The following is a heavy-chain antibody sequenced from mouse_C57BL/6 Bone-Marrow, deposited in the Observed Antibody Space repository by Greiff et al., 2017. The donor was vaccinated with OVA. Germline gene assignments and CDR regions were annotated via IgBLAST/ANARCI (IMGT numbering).Heavy chain of an antibody. CDR3: ARSYSNYGRFAY. D-gene: IGHD2-5*01. CDR1: GYTFTDYY. Sequence: VKLQQSGAELVKPGASVKISCKASGYTFTDYYINWVKQRPGQGLEWIGKIGPGSGSTYYHEKFKGKATLTADKSSSTAYMQLSSLTSEDSAVYFCARSYSNYGRFAYWGQGTLGTVSA. CDR2: IGPGSGST. J-gene: IGHJ3*01. V-gene: IGHV1-77*01.